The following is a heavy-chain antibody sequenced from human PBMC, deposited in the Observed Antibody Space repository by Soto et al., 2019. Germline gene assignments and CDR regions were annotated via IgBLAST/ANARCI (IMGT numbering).Heavy chain of an antibody. Sequence: QVQLVESGGGVVQPGRSLRLSCAASGFTFSSYGMHWVRQAPGKGLEWVAVISYDGSNKYYADSVKGRFTISRDNSKNTLYLQMNSLRAEDTAVYYCARGWDLNDYGDSNYYYYGMDVWGQGTTVTVSS. CDR1: GFTFSSYG. CDR3: ARGWDLNDYGDSNYYYYGMDV. D-gene: IGHD4-17*01. CDR2: ISYDGSNK. J-gene: IGHJ6*02. V-gene: IGHV3-30*03.